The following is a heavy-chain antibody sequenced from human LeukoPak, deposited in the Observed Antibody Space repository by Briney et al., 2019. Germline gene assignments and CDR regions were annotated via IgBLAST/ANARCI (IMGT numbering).Heavy chain of an antibody. CDR1: GFTFSSCG. CDR2: IRYDGSNK. Sequence: GGSLRLSCAASGFTFSSCGMHWVRQAPGKGLEWVAFIRYDGSNKYYADSVKGRSTISRDNSKNTLYLQMNSLRAEDTAVYYCANPVTTTYWGQGTLVTVSS. V-gene: IGHV3-30*02. J-gene: IGHJ4*02. CDR3: ANPVTTTY. D-gene: IGHD4-17*01.